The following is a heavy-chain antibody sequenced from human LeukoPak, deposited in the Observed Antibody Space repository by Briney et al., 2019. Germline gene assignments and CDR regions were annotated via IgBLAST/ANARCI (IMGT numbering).Heavy chain of an antibody. CDR2: INPNSGGT. D-gene: IGHD2-15*01. Sequence: GASVKASSKASGYTFTGYYMHCVRQAPGQGLEWMGWINPNSGGTNYAQKFQGRVTMTRDTSISTAYMELSRLRSDDTAVYYCARDKGYCRGGSCYGDYWGQGTLVTVSS. V-gene: IGHV1-2*02. CDR3: ARDKGYCRGGSCYGDY. J-gene: IGHJ4*02. CDR1: GYTFTGYY.